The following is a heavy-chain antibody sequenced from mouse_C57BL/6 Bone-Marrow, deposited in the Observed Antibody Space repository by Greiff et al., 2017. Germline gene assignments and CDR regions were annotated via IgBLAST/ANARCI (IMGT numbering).Heavy chain of an antibody. CDR1: GFNIKDDY. J-gene: IGHJ2*01. CDR2: IDPENGDT. D-gene: IGHD1-1*01. Sequence: EVQLQQSGAELVRPGASVKLSCTASGFNIKDDYMHWVKQRPEQGLEWIGWIDPENGDTEYASKFQGKATITANPSSNTAYLQLSSLTSEDTAVYYCTTGTTDYFDYWGQGTTLTVSS. V-gene: IGHV14-4*01. CDR3: TTGTTDYFDY.